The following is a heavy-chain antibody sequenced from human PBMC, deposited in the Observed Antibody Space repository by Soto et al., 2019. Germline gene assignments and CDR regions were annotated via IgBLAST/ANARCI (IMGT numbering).Heavy chain of an antibody. CDR2: ISSSSSYI. D-gene: IGHD6-13*01. CDR3: ARELGGEQLVQGDWFDP. Sequence: GGSLRLSCAAYGFTFSSYSMNWVRQAPGKGLEWVSSISSSSSYIYYADSVKGRFTISRDNAKNSLYLQMNSLRAEDTAVYYCARELGGEQLVQGDWFDPWGQGTLVTVSS. V-gene: IGHV3-21*01. CDR1: GFTFSSYS. J-gene: IGHJ5*02.